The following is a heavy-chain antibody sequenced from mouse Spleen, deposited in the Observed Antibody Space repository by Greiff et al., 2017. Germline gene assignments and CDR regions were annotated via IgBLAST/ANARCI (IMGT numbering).Heavy chain of an antibody. CDR3: ALRRGGDFDV. V-gene: IGHV1-69*01. J-gene: IGHJ1*01. Sequence: VQLQQSGAELVMPGASVKLSCKASGYTFTSYWMHWVKQRPGQGLEWIGEIDPSDSYTNYNQKFKGKATLTVDKSSSTAYMQLSSLTSEDSAVYYCALRRGGDFDVWGAGTTVTVSS. CDR2: IDPSDSYT. CDR1: GYTFTSYW.